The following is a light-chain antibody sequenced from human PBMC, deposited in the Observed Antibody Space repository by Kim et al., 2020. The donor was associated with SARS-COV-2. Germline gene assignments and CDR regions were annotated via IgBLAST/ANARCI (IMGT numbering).Light chain of an antibody. CDR2: DAS. CDR1: QSVSSY. V-gene: IGKV3-11*01. J-gene: IGKJ4*01. CDR3: QQRKDWPLT. Sequence: EIVLTQSPATLSLSPGERATLSCRASQSVSSYLAWYQQKPGQVPRLLIYDASNRATGIPVRFSGSGSGTDFTLIISSLEPEDFAVYYCQQRKDWPLTFGGGTKVEIK.